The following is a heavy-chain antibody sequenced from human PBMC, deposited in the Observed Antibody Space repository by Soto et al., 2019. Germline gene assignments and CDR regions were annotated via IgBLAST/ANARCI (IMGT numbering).Heavy chain of an antibody. J-gene: IGHJ5*02. Sequence: SETLSLTCTVSGGSITSYNHYWTWIRQAPGKGLECIGYIDYFGTTNYSPSLQGRVTISVDKSKNQFSLNLTSVTAADTAVYYCARGSRGPRWFDPWGQGALVTVSS. CDR1: GGSITSYNHY. CDR2: IDYFGTT. D-gene: IGHD5-12*01. CDR3: ARGSRGPRWFDP. V-gene: IGHV4-30-4*01.